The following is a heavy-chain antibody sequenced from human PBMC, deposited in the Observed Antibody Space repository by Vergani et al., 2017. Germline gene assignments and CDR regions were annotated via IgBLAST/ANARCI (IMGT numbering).Heavy chain of an antibody. CDR1: GGSISSYY. Sequence: QVQLQESGPGLVKPSETLSLTCTVSGGSISSYYWSWIRQPPGKGLEWIGYIYYSGSTNYNPSLKSRVTISVDTSKNQFSLKLSSVTAADTAVYYCARRDYSSGSYYNGYWGQGTLVTVSS. CDR3: ARRDYSSGSYYNGY. J-gene: IGHJ4*02. CDR2: IYYSGST. D-gene: IGHD3-10*01. V-gene: IGHV4-59*01.